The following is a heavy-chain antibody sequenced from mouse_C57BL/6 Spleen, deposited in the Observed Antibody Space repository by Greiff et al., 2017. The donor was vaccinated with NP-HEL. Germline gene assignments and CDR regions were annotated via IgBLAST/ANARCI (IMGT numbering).Heavy chain of an antibody. CDR2: IDPSDSYT. V-gene: IGHV1-69*01. CDR3: AREGIYYGKRNWFAY. D-gene: IGHD2-1*01. J-gene: IGHJ3*01. CDR1: GYTFTSYW. Sequence: QVQLKQPGAELVMPGASVKLSCKASGYTFTSYWMHWVKQRPGQGLEWIGEIDPSDSYTNYNQKFKGKSTLTVDKSSSTAYMQLSSLTSEDSAVYDCAREGIYYGKRNWFAYWGQGTLVTVSA.